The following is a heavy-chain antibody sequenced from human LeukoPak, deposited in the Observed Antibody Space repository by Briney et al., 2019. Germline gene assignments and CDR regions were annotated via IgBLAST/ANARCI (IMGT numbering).Heavy chain of an antibody. CDR1: GFTFSSYA. CDR3: AKGMFVFCTTFLFFDY. J-gene: IGHJ4*02. D-gene: IGHD2/OR15-2a*01. CDR2: ISNSGDNT. Sequence: GGSLRLSCAASGFTFSSYAISWVRQAPGKGLEWVSAISNSGDNTFYAGSVKGRFTISRDNSKNTLYLQMNSLRAEDTAVYYCAKGMFVFCTTFLFFDYWGQGTLVTVSS. V-gene: IGHV3-23*01.